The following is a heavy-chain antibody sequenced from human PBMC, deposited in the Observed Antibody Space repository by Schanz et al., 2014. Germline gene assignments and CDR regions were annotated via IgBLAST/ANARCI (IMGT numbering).Heavy chain of an antibody. Sequence: EVQVLESGEGLVEAGGSLRLSCAASGFTVRTFAMDWVRQAAGKGLEWVSIIYSGVSTYYADSVKGRFTISRDNSKNTLYLQMNSLRAEDTAVYYCVRDLGGAQTDYWGQGTLVTVSS. CDR2: IYSGVST. J-gene: IGHJ4*02. D-gene: IGHD4-17*01. CDR1: GFTVRTFA. CDR3: VRDLGGAQTDY. V-gene: IGHV3-66*02.